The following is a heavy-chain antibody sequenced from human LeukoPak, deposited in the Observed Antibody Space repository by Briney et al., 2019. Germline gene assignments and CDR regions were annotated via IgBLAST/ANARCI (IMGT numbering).Heavy chain of an antibody. CDR2: STHRGTT. CDR3: ARASTYCSGDSCYSGSLDH. Sequence: PSETLSLTCAVHGGPFSGYYWSWIRQPPGKGLEWIGESTHRGTTNYNPSLKSQVTISVDTSKNQFSLKLNSVTAADTAVYYCARASTYCSGDSCYSGSLDHWGQGTLVTVSS. CDR1: GGPFSGYY. V-gene: IGHV4-34*01. D-gene: IGHD2-15*01. J-gene: IGHJ4*02.